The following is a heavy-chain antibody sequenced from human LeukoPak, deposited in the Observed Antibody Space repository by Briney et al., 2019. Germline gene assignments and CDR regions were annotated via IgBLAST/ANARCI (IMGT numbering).Heavy chain of an antibody. D-gene: IGHD6-19*01. Sequence: SETLSLTCAVYGGSFSGYYWSWIRQPPGKGLEWIGEINHSGSTNYNPSLKSRVTISVDTSKNQFSLKLSSVTVADTAVYYCARGRGNAVAGKYDYWGQGTLVTVSS. V-gene: IGHV4-34*01. CDR1: GGSFSGYY. CDR2: INHSGST. CDR3: ARGRGNAVAGKYDY. J-gene: IGHJ4*02.